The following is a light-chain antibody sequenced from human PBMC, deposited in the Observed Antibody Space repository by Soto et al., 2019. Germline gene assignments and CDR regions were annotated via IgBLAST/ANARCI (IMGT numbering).Light chain of an antibody. CDR3: SSYTSSTTLYV. Sequence: QSALTQPASVSGSPGQSITISCTGTSSDVGGYNFVSWYQQHPGKAPILMISDVTNRPSGVSNRFSGSKSGNTASLTISGPQAEDEADYYCSSYTSSTTLYVFGTGTKLTVL. V-gene: IGLV2-14*03. CDR2: DVT. J-gene: IGLJ1*01. CDR1: SSDVGGYNF.